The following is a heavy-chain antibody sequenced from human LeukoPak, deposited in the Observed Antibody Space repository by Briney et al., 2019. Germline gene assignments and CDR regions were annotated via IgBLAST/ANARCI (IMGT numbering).Heavy chain of an antibody. D-gene: IGHD3-22*01. V-gene: IGHV4-39*01. CDR1: GGSISSSGYY. J-gene: IGHJ4*02. Sequence: SETLSLTCTVSGGSISSSGYYWGWIRQPPGKGLEWTGNIYYGGNTYYHPSLKSRVTISVDTSKNQFSLKLTSVTAADTAVYYCARLRDSSGFYSRVWGQGALVTVSS. CDR3: ARLRDSSGFYSRV. CDR2: IYYGGNT.